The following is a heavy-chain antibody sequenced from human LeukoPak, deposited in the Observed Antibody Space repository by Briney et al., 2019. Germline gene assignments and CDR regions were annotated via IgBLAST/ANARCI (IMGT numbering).Heavy chain of an antibody. V-gene: IGHV3-30*18. Sequence: GGSLRLSCAASGLTFSSYGMHWVRQAPGKGLEWVAVISYDGSNKYYADSVKGRFTISRDNSKNTLYLQMNSLRAEDTAVYYCAKEIAAVTYYFDYWGQGTLVTVSS. J-gene: IGHJ4*02. D-gene: IGHD6-25*01. CDR3: AKEIAAVTYYFDY. CDR2: ISYDGSNK. CDR1: GLTFSSYG.